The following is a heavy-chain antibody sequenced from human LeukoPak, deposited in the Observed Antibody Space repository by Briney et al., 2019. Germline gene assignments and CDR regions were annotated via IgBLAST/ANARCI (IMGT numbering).Heavy chain of an antibody. CDR1: GFTVSSNY. Sequence: PGGSLRLSCAASGFTVSSNYMSWVRQAPGKWLEWVSVIYSGGSTYYADSVKGRFTISRENSKDTLSLQMNSLRAEDTAVYYCAALVPAAIWGQGTLVTVSS. J-gene: IGHJ4*02. CDR2: IYSGGST. D-gene: IGHD2-2*02. CDR3: AALVPAAI. V-gene: IGHV3-66*02.